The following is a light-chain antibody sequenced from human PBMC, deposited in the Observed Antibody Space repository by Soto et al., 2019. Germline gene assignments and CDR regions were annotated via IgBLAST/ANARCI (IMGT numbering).Light chain of an antibody. CDR3: QQRSDWPLT. J-gene: IGKJ4*01. CDR2: DSS. V-gene: IGKV3-11*01. Sequence: EIVLTQSPATLSLSPGERATLSCRASQSIGDVLAWYQQKPGQAPRLLVYDSSNRATDIPARFSGSVSATDFTLTISSLEPDDFAVYYCQQRSDWPLTFGGGTKVEIK. CDR1: QSIGDV.